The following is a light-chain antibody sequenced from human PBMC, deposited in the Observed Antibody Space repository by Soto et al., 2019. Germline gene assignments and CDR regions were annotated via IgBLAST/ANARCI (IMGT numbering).Light chain of an antibody. J-gene: IGKJ1*01. Sequence: DIEMAQSPSTLSAFVGDRVVITCRASPHISTCLARYQQTAGKAPNFLIYMATNLHSWVPSRFSGSGSGTEVTLTISSLQPDDFATYYCHHYHSSSWTFGQGTKV. CDR3: HHYHSSSWT. CDR2: MAT. V-gene: IGKV1-5*03. CDR1: PHISTC.